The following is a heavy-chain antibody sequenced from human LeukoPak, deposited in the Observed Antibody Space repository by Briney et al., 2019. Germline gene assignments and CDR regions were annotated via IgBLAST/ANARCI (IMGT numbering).Heavy chain of an antibody. J-gene: IGHJ4*02. Sequence: GGSLRLSCAASGFTFSSYAMSWVRQAPGKGLEWVSSISSSSSYIYYADSVKGRFTISRDNAKNSLYLQMNSLRAEDTAVYYCARAGSGIAVAAFDYWGQGTLVTVSS. V-gene: IGHV3-21*01. D-gene: IGHD6-19*01. CDR1: GFTFSSYA. CDR2: ISSSSSYI. CDR3: ARAGSGIAVAAFDY.